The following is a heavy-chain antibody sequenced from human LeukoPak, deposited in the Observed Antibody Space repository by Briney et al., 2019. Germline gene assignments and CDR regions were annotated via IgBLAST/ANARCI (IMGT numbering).Heavy chain of an antibody. V-gene: IGHV4-39*07. CDR2: NSGST. CDR3: ARASLIAAAGRFDY. Sequence: SETLSLTCTVSGGSISSSSYYWGWIRQPPGKGLEWIGSNSGSTYYNPSLKSRVTISVDTSKNQFSLKLSSVTAADTAVYYCARASLIAAAGRFDYWGQGTLVTVSS. D-gene: IGHD6-13*01. J-gene: IGHJ4*02. CDR1: GGSISSSSYY.